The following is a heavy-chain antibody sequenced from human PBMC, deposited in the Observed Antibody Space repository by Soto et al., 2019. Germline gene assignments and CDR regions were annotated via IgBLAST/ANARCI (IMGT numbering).Heavy chain of an antibody. CDR3: ARYRYSDFWSGFRFDY. J-gene: IGHJ4*02. Sequence: QLVQSGAEVKRPGASVKVSCKTSGYTFNKYGVSWVRQSPGQGLEWMGWISGYNGKTTFAQNFQGRVTMTTDTSTTTAYMELGSLRSDATAVYFCARYRYSDFWSGFRFDYWGQGTLVTVSS. D-gene: IGHD3-3*01. CDR2: ISGYNGKT. CDR1: GYTFNKYG. V-gene: IGHV1-18*01.